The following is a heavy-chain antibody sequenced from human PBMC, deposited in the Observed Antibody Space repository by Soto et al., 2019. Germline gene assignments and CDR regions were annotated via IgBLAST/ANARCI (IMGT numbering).Heavy chain of an antibody. CDR2: INPIDGIA. D-gene: IGHD2-2*01. V-gene: IGHV1-46*01. J-gene: IGHJ5*02. CDR1: GYTFTSYS. CDR3: ARDLIVVVPAAMGPWFDP. Sequence: ASVKVSCKASGYTFTSYSIHWVRQAPGQGLEWMAIINPIDGIAIYAQTFQARVTMTRDTSTSTVYMELSSLRSEDTAVYYCARDLIVVVPAAMGPWFDPWGQGTLVTVSS.